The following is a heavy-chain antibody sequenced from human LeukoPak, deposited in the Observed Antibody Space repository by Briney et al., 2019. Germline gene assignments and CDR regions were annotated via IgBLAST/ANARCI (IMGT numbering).Heavy chain of an antibody. V-gene: IGHV3-64*01. CDR3: ARGRGITMVRGGYYYYYGMDV. Sequence: PGGSLRLSCAASGFTFSSYAMHWVRQAPGKGLEYVSAISSNGGSTYYANSVKGRFTISRDNSKNTLYLQVGSLRAEDMAVYYCARGRGITMVRGGYYYYYGMDVWGQGTTVTVSS. J-gene: IGHJ6*02. CDR1: GFTFSSYA. CDR2: ISSNGGST. D-gene: IGHD3-10*01.